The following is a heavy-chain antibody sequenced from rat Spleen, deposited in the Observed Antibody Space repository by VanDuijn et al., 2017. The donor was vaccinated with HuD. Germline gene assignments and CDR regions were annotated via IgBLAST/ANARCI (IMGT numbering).Heavy chain of an antibody. CDR3: VRQDTSGYSNWFAY. D-gene: IGHD4-3*01. CDR1: GFTFSNYH. Sequence: EVQLVESGGGLVQPGRSMKLSCAASGFTFSNYHMAWVRQAPTKGLEWVASISTGGGDTYYRDSVKGRFTISRDNAKSTLYLLMDSLRSEDTATYYCVRQDTSGYSNWFAYWGQGTLVTVSS. V-gene: IGHV5-25*01. CDR2: ISTGGGDT. J-gene: IGHJ3*01.